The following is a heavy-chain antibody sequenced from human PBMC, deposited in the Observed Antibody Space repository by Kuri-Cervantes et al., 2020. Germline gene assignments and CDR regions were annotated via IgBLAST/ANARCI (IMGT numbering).Heavy chain of an antibody. CDR2: ISAYNGNT. D-gene: IGHD3-10*01. V-gene: IGHV1-18*01. J-gene: IGHJ6*02. CDR3: ARATGLLWFWDYYYGMDV. Sequence: ASVKVSCKASGYTFTSYAMHWVRQAPGQRLEWMGWISAYNGNTNYAQKLQGRVTMTTDTSTSTAYMELRSLRSDDTAVYYCARATGLLWFWDYYYGMDVWGQGTTVTVSS. CDR1: GYTFTSYA.